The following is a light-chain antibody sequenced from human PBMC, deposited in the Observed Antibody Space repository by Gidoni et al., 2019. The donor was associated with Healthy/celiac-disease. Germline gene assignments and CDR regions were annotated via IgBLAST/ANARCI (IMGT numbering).Light chain of an antibody. V-gene: IGKV3-20*01. J-gene: IGKJ4*01. CDR3: QQYGSFALT. Sequence: EIVLTQSPGTLSWSPGERATLSCRASQSVSSSYLAWYQQKPGQAPRLLISGASSRATVIPYRFRGSGSWTDFTLSIRRLEPEAFAVYYCQQYGSFALTFGGGTKVEIK. CDR2: GAS. CDR1: QSVSSSY.